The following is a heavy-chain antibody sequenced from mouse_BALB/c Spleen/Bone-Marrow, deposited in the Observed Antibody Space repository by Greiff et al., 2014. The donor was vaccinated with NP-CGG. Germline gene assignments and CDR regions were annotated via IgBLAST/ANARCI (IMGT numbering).Heavy chain of an antibody. CDR3: ARDDYDYAMDY. CDR1: GFTFSSFG. Sequence: EVHLVESGGGLVQPGGSRKLSCAASGFTFSSFGMHWVRQAPEKGLEWVAYISSGSSTFYYADTVKGRFTISRDNPKNTLFLQMTSLRSEDTAMYYCARDDYDYAMDYWGQGTSVTVSS. V-gene: IGHV5-17*02. J-gene: IGHJ4*01. D-gene: IGHD2-4*01. CDR2: ISSGSSTF.